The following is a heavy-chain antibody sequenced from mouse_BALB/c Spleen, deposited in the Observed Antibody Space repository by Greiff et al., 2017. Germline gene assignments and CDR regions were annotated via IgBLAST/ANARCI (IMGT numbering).Heavy chain of an antibody. CDR3: ARTERNYYGSSYDWYFDV. CDR1: GFSLSRYS. D-gene: IGHD1-1*01. Sequence: VKLVESGPGLVAPSQSLSITCTVSGFSLSRYSVHWVRQPPGKGLEWLGMIWGGGSTDYNSALKSRLSISKDNSKSQVFLKMNSLQTDDTAMYYCARTERNYYGSSYDWYFDVWGAGTTVTVSS. CDR2: IWGGGST. J-gene: IGHJ1*01. V-gene: IGHV2-6-4*01.